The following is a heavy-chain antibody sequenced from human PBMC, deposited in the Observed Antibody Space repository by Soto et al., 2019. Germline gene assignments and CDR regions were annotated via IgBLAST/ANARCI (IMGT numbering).Heavy chain of an antibody. CDR3: AREDGLFYYYYYMDV. V-gene: IGHV3-21*01. CDR2: ITSSSSYI. CDR1: GFTFSSYS. Sequence: EVQLVESEAGLVKPGGSLRLSCAASGFTFSSYSMNWVRQAPGKGLEWVSSITSSSSYIYYADSVKGRVTISRDNSKNSLSRQMNSLRAEDTAVYNCAREDGLFYYYYYMDVCSKGTTVTV. J-gene: IGHJ6*03. D-gene: IGHD3-22*01.